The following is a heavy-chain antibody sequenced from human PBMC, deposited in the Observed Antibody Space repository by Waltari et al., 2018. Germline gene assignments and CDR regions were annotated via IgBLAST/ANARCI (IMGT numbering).Heavy chain of an antibody. CDR2: ISYDGSNK. Sequence: QVQLVESGGGVVQPGRSLRLSCAASGFTFSSYAMHWVRQAPGKGLEWVAVISYDGSNKYYADSVKGRFTISRDNSKNTLYLQMNSLRAEDTAVYYCARDQDIVVTQGGGYYFDYWGQGTLVTVSS. CDR3: ARDQDIVVTQGGGYYFDY. D-gene: IGHD5-12*01. V-gene: IGHV3-30-3*01. J-gene: IGHJ4*02. CDR1: GFTFSSYA.